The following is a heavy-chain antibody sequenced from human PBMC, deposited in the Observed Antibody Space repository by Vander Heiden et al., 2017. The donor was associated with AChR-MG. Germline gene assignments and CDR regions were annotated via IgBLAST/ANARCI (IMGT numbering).Heavy chain of an antibody. V-gene: IGHV4-61*01. CDR3: ARDRGNPADYYYYYGMDV. J-gene: IGHJ6*02. Sequence: QVQLQESGPGLVKPSETLSLTCPVSGCTVSSGSYYWSWIRQPTGKGLEWIGYIYYGGSTNYNPALKSRVTISVDTSKNQFSLKLSSVTAADTAVYYCARDRGNPADYYYYYGMDVWGQGTTVTVSS. CDR1: GCTVSSGSYY. CDR2: IYYGGST. D-gene: IGHD3-10*01.